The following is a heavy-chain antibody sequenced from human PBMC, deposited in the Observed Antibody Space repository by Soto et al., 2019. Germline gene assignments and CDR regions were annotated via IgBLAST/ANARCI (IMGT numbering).Heavy chain of an antibody. CDR1: GGSISSSGYY. CDR3: ARMLGATIFDY. J-gene: IGHJ4*02. D-gene: IGHD5-12*01. Sequence: QVQLQESGPGLVKPSQTLSLTCTVSGGSISSSGYYWNWIRQHPGKGLAWIGYIYNPSPKSRVTDSVDTSKYQFSLKLSSVTAADTAVYYCARMLGATIFDYWGQGTLVTVSS. V-gene: IGHV4-31*03.